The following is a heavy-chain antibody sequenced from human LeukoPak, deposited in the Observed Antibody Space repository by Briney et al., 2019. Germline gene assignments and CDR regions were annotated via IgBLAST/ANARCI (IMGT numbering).Heavy chain of an antibody. CDR3: ASSHYYGSGSYFRARPYYFDY. CDR2: INHSGST. Sequence: PSETLSLTCAVYGGSFSGYYWSWIRQPPGKGLEWIGEINHSGSTNYNPSLKSRVTISVDTSKNQFSLKLSSVTAADTAVYYCASSHYYGSGSYFRARPYYFDYWGQGTLVTVSS. CDR1: GGSFSGYY. V-gene: IGHV4-34*01. D-gene: IGHD3-10*01. J-gene: IGHJ4*02.